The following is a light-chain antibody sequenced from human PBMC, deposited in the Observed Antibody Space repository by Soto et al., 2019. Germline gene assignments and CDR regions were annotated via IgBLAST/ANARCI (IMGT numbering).Light chain of an antibody. CDR3: QQYGSSPLIT. CDR1: QSFSSSS. J-gene: IGKJ5*01. Sequence: EIVLSQSPGTLSFSPGEKATLSCRPSQSFSSSSLAWYQQKPGQAPRLLIYGASSRATGIPDRFSGSGSGTDFTLTISRLEPEDFAVYYCQQYGSSPLITFGQGTRLEIK. V-gene: IGKV3-20*01. CDR2: GAS.